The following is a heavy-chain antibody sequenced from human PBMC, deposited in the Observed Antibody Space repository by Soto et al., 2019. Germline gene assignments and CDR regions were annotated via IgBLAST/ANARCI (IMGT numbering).Heavy chain of an antibody. CDR3: ARHRGESYRPAGYFDP. Sequence: SETLSLTCTVSGGSISSNFHYWGWIRQPPGKGLEWIGSIYYRGSTYYNPSLRSRVTISVDTSKNQFSLKVNSVTAADTAVYYCARHRGESYRPAGYFDPWGQGTLVTVSS. V-gene: IGHV4-39*01. CDR1: GGSISSNFHY. J-gene: IGHJ5*02. CDR2: IYYRGST. D-gene: IGHD3-16*02.